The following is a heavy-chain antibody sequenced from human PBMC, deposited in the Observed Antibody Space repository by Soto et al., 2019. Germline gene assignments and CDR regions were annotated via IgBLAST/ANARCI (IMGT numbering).Heavy chain of an antibody. J-gene: IGHJ4*02. CDR1: GYALTSFA. Sequence: QVQVVQSGAEVKKPGASVKVSCKASGYALTSFALHWVRQVAGQRLEWMGWINAGNDNTKISQKFRGRVTIIRDTSANTLYMELSSLRSEDTALYYCARGDGNFPYFDSWGQGTLVTVSS. CDR2: INAGNDNT. D-gene: IGHD1-7*01. CDR3: ARGDGNFPYFDS. V-gene: IGHV1-3*01.